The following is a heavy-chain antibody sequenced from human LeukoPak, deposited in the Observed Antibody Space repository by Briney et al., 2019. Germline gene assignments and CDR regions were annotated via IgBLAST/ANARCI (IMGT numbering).Heavy chain of an antibody. CDR3: ARGTSTNWFDP. CDR1: GGSFSGYY. V-gene: IGHV4-34*01. J-gene: IGHJ5*02. D-gene: IGHD1-26*01. Sequence: SETLSLTCAVYGGSFSGYYWSWIRQPPGKGLERIGEINHSGSTNYNPSLKSRVTISVDTSKNQFSLKLSSVTAADTAVYYCARGTSTNWFDPWGQGTLVTVSS. CDR2: INHSGST.